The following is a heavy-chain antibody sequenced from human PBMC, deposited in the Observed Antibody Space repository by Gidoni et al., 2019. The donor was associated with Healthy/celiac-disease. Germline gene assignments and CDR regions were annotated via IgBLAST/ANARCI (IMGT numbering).Heavy chain of an antibody. CDR1: GFTFSRYD. J-gene: IGHJ6*02. V-gene: IGHV3-13*01. CDR2: SGTAGDT. CDR3: ARSLRLTTTRYIYYYYYGMDV. D-gene: IGHD4-17*01. Sequence: EVQLVESGGGLVQPGGSLSLSCAASGFTFSRYDMHWVRQATGKGLEWVSASGTAGDTYYPGSVKGRFTISRENAKNSLYLQMNSLRAGDTAVYYCARSLRLTTTRYIYYYYYGMDVWGQGTTVTVSS.